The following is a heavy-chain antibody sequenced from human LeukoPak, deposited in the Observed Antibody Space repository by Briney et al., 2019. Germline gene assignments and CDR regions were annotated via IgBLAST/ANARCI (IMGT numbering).Heavy chain of an antibody. V-gene: IGHV3-30*04. CDR3: ARDEGNYYDSSGFGWFDP. Sequence: PGRSLRLSCAASGFTFSSYAMHWVRQAPGKGLEWVAVISYDGSNKYYAGSVKGRFTISRDNSKNTLYLQMNSLRAEDTAVYYCARDEGNYYDSSGFGWFDPWGQGTLVTVSS. J-gene: IGHJ5*02. CDR1: GFTFSSYA. CDR2: ISYDGSNK. D-gene: IGHD3-22*01.